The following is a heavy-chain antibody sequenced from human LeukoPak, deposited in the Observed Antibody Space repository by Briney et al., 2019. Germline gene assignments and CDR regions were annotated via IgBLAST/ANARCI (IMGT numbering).Heavy chain of an antibody. CDR3: ARDPYSGGYGSYYYYYMDV. J-gene: IGHJ6*03. CDR2: ISSSGSTI. CDR1: GFTFSSYS. Sequence: PGGSLRLSCAASGFTFSSYSMNWVRQAPGKGLEWVSYISSSGSTIYYADSVKGRFTISRDNAKNSVYLEMNSLRAEDTAVYYCARDPYSGGYGSYYYYYMDVWGKGTTVTISS. V-gene: IGHV3-48*04. D-gene: IGHD1-26*01.